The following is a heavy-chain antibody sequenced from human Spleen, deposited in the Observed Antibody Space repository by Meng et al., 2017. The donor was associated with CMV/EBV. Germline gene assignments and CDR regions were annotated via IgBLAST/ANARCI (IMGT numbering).Heavy chain of an antibody. CDR2: IKQDGSDK. J-gene: IGHJ4*02. CDR3: AGDSGAY. Sequence: GGSLRLSCAASGFTFSTYWMNWVRQAPGKGLEWVANIKQDGSDKYYVDSVKGRFTISRDNAKNSLYLQMNSLRVEDTAVYYCAGDSGAYWGQGTLVTVSS. V-gene: IGHV3-7*01. D-gene: IGHD3-10*01. CDR1: GFTFSTYW.